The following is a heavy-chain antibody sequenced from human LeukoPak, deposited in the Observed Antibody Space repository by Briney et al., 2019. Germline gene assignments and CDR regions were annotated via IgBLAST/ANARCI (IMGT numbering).Heavy chain of an antibody. CDR2: INHSGST. Sequence: SETLSLTCGVYGGSFSGYYWSRIRQPPGKGLEWIGEINHSGSTSYNPSLKSRVTISVDTSKNQFSLKLSSVTAADTAVYYCARDLAAAGTFDFWGQGTLVTVSS. CDR1: GGSFSGYY. D-gene: IGHD6-13*01. CDR3: ARDLAAAGTFDF. J-gene: IGHJ4*02. V-gene: IGHV4-34*01.